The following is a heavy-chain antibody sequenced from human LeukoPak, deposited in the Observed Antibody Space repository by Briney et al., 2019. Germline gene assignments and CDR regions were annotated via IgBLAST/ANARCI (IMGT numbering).Heavy chain of an antibody. CDR2: ISYNGNQ. D-gene: IGHD2-2*03. J-gene: IGHJ3*02. CDR1: GVTFVNYG. V-gene: IGHV3-30-3*01. Sequence: GRSLRLSCAASGVTFVNYGFHWVPQAPVKALEWVAFISYNGNQKYGDSVKGRFTISRDNSKNTLYLQMNGLRPEDTAVYYCARDPLDISRWANAFDIWGQGTMVTVSS. CDR3: ARDPLDISRWANAFDI.